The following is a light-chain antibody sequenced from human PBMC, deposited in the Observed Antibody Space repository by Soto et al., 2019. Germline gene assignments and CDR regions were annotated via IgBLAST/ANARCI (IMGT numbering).Light chain of an antibody. Sequence: QSVLTQPASVSGSPGQSITISCTGTSSDVGSDNLVSWYQRHPGKAPKFIIYEVSQRPAGVSYRFSGSKSGNTAYLTISGLQAEDEADYYCCSYAGSITYVFGTGTKVTVL. V-gene: IGLV2-23*02. CDR1: SSDVGSDNL. J-gene: IGLJ1*01. CDR3: CSYAGSITYV. CDR2: EVS.